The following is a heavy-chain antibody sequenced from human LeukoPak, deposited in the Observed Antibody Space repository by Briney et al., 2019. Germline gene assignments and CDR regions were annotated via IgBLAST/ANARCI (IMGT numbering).Heavy chain of an antibody. V-gene: IGHV1-46*01. CDR1: GYTFTSYY. CDR2: INPSGGST. J-gene: IGHJ4*02. D-gene: IGHD3-9*01. Sequence: GASVKLSCKASGYTFTSYYMHWVRQAPGQGLEWMGIINPSGGSTSYAQKFQGRVTMTRDTSTSTVYMELSSLRSEDTAVYYCARDRGQLVIPFFFDYWGQGILVTVSS. CDR3: ARDRGQLVIPFFFDY.